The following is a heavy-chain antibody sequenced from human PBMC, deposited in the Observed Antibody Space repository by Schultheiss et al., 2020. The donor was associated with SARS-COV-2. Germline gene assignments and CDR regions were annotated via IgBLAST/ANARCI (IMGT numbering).Heavy chain of an antibody. V-gene: IGHV3-21*01. J-gene: IGHJ4*02. Sequence: GGSLRLSCAASGFTFSSYSMNWVRQAPGKGLEWVSSISSSSSYIYYADSVKGRFTISRDNAKNSLYLQMNSLRAEDTAVYYCARAEGYNSGYYYWNYWGQGTLVTVSS. CDR3: ARAEGYNSGYYYWNY. D-gene: IGHD3-22*01. CDR2: ISSSSSYI. CDR1: GFTFSSYS.